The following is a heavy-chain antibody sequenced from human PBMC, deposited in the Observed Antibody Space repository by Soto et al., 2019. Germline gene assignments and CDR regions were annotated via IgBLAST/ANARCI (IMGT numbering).Heavy chain of an antibody. CDR2: IWYDGSNK. D-gene: IGHD6-6*01. J-gene: IGHJ6*03. Sequence: QVQVVESGGGVVQPGRSLRVSCAASGFTFSSYGMHWVRQAPGKGLEWVAIIWYDGSNKYYADSVKGRFTISRDNSKNTLHLQMNSLRAEDTAVYYCARDNGPAHSSSPQKYYYSMDVWGKGTTVPVSS. V-gene: IGHV3-33*01. CDR3: ARDNGPAHSSSPQKYYYSMDV. CDR1: GFTFSSYG.